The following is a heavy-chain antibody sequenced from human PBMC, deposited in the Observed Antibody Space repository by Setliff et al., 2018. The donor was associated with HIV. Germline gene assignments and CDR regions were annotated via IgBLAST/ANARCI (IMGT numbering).Heavy chain of an antibody. CDR2: IDPEDGET. V-gene: IGHV1-69-2*01. CDR3: ASDQDFYGGGTPLDY. J-gene: IGHJ4*02. CDR1: GYTFTDYS. D-gene: IGHD3-10*01. Sequence: VKVTCKASGYTFTDYSIHWVQQAPGKGLEWMGRIDPEDGETVYADKFQGRVTITADTSTDTANMELTSLRSEDTAVYYCASDQDFYGGGTPLDYWGQGTLVTVSS.